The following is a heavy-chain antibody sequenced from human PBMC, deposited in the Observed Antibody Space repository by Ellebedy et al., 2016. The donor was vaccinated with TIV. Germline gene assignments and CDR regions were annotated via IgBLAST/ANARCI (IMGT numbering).Heavy chain of an antibody. J-gene: IGHJ4*02. CDR3: ARTFTETLGGLTTHWVLDY. CDR1: GDSITSNY. CDR2: IHSSGTT. Sequence: SETLSLTCAVSGDSITSNYWRRVRQPPGKGLEWIGFIHSSGTTNYSPSLKSRLTISLDTSKNQFSLRLKSVTADDTAVYFCARTFTETLGGLTTHWVLDYWGQGTLVAASS. D-gene: IGHD4-11*01. V-gene: IGHV4-4*08.